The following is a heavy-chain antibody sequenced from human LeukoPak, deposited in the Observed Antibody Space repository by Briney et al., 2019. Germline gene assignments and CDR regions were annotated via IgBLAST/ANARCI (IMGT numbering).Heavy chain of an antibody. V-gene: IGHV4-31*03. J-gene: IGHJ4*02. CDR2: IYYSGST. CDR3: ARGRYCSGGSCLGY. Sequence: SETLSLTCTVSGGSISSGGYYRSWIRQHPGKGLEWIGYIYYSGSTYYNPSLKSRVTISVDTSKNQFSLKLSSVTAADTAVYYCARGRYCSGGSCLGYWGQGTLVTVSS. CDR1: GGSISSGGYY. D-gene: IGHD2-15*01.